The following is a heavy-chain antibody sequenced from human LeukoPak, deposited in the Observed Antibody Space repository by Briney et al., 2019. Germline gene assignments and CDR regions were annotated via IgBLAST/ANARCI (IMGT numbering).Heavy chain of an antibody. J-gene: IGHJ3*02. CDR3: ARWAFALAAAADLYAFDI. Sequence: SETLSLTCTVSGGSISSYYWSWIRQSAGKGLEWIGRIYTSGSTNYNPSLYTSGSTNYNPSLKTRLTMSIDTSKNQFSLKLSSVTAADTAVYYCARWAFALAAAADLYAFDIWGQGTMVTVSS. V-gene: IGHV4-4*07. CDR2: IYTSGSTNYNPSLYTSGST. CDR1: GGSISSYY. D-gene: IGHD6-13*01.